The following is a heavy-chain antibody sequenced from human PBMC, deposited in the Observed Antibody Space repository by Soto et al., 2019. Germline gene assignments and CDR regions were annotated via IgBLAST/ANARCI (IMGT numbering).Heavy chain of an antibody. D-gene: IGHD3-10*01. Sequence: QVQLVESGGGVVQPGRSLRLSCAASGFTFSSYAMHWVRQPPGKGLEWGAVISYDGSNKYYADSVKARFTISRDNSKNTLYLQMNSLRAEDTAVYYCARWPLRGSGSYWYYFDSWGQGTLVTVSS. CDR1: GFTFSSYA. CDR2: ISYDGSNK. J-gene: IGHJ4*02. CDR3: ARWPLRGSGSYWYYFDS. V-gene: IGHV3-30-3*01.